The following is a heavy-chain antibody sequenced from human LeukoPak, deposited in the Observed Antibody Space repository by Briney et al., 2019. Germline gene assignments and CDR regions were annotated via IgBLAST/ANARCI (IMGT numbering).Heavy chain of an antibody. J-gene: IGHJ3*02. D-gene: IGHD3-3*01. V-gene: IGHV4-38-2*01. Sequence: SETLSLTCAVSGYSISSGYYWGWIRQPPGKALECIGSIYHSGSTYYNPSLKSRVTISVDTSKNQFSLKLSSVTAADTAVYYCARVGFRDFWSGYDAFDIWGQGTMVTVSS. CDR2: IYHSGST. CDR3: ARVGFRDFWSGYDAFDI. CDR1: GYSISSGYY.